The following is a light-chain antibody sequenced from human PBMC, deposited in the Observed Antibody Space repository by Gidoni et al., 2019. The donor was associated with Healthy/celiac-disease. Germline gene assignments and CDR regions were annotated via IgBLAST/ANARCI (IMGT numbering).Light chain of an antibody. J-gene: IGKJ1*01. CDR3: QQYGSSPWT. Sequence: EIVLTQSPGTLSLSPGERATHSCRASQSVSSSNLAWYQHKPGQAPRLLIYGASSRATGLPDRFSGSGSGTDFTLTISRLEPEDFAVYYCQQYGSSPWTFGQGTKVEIK. CDR1: QSVSSSN. V-gene: IGKV3-20*01. CDR2: GAS.